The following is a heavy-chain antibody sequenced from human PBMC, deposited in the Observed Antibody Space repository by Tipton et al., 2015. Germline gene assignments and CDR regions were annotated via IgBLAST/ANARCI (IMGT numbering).Heavy chain of an antibody. J-gene: IGHJ5*02. CDR3: SRGYDWYFDR. Sequence: GSLRLSCAASGFIFSSCVMTWVRQAPGKGLEWVANINPDGSGEFYVDSMKGRFTISRDNDKNSLFLQMNSLRAEDTAVYYCSRGYDWYFDRWGQGTLVIVSS. D-gene: IGHD3-9*01. V-gene: IGHV3-7*04. CDR2: INPDGSGE. CDR1: GFIFSSCV.